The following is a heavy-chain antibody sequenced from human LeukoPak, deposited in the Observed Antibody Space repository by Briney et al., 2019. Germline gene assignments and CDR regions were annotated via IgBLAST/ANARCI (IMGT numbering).Heavy chain of an antibody. Sequence: SETLSLTCTVSGGSISSSSYYWGWIRQPPGKGLEWIGSIYYSGSTYYNPSLKSRVTISVDTSKNQFSLKLSSVTAADTAVYYCARGHFRRYYDILTGYYDYWGQGTLVTVSS. CDR1: GGSISSSSYY. CDR2: IYYSGST. V-gene: IGHV4-39*01. J-gene: IGHJ4*02. CDR3: ARGHFRRYYDILTGYYDY. D-gene: IGHD3-9*01.